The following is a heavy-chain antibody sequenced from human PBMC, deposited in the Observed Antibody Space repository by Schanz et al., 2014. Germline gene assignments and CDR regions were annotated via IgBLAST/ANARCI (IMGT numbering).Heavy chain of an antibody. CDR1: GYTFTGYY. CDR2: INPNSGAT. V-gene: IGHV1-2*06. CDR3: ARGLVRYFAY. Sequence: QVQLVQSGAEVKKPGASVKVSCQASGYTFTGYYMHWVRQAPGQGLEWMGQINPNSGATIYAQNFQGRVTMTRDTSISTAYMELSRVRSDDTAVYYCARGLVRYFAYWGQGTLVTVSS. J-gene: IGHJ4*02. D-gene: IGHD2-8*02.